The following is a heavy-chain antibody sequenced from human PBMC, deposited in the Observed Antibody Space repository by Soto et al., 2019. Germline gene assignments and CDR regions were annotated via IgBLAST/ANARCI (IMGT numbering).Heavy chain of an antibody. CDR3: ARGFVVVPAATNWFDP. CDR1: GGTFSSYA. D-gene: IGHD2-2*01. V-gene: IGHV1-69*01. Sequence: QVQLVQSGAEVKKPGSSVKVSCKASGGTFSSYAISWVRQAPGQGLEWMGGIIPIFGTANYAQKFQGRVTITADESTSTAYMELSSLRSDDTAVYYCARGFVVVPAATNWFDPWGQGTLVTVSS. J-gene: IGHJ5*02. CDR2: IIPIFGTA.